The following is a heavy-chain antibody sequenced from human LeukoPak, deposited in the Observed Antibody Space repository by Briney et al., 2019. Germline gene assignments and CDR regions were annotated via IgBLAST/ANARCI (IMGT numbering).Heavy chain of an antibody. CDR2: ISISGRDT. D-gene: IGHD5-18*01. J-gene: IGHJ6*03. Sequence: GSLRLSCAASGFTFSRYVMNWVRQAPGKGLDWVSGISISGRDTYYAESVRGRFTISRDNSKNTLYLQMNSLRAEDSAVYYCAKGYTFPRNYYHMDVWGKGTTVTISS. CDR3: AKGYTFPRNYYHMDV. V-gene: IGHV3-23*01. CDR1: GFTFSRYV.